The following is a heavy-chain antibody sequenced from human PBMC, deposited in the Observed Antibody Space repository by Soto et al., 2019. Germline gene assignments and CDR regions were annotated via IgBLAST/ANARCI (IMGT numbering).Heavy chain of an antibody. D-gene: IGHD3-9*01. CDR1: GYTLTELS. V-gene: IGHV1-24*01. CDR3: ATWNILTGYYRGRWFDP. CDR2: FDPEDGET. J-gene: IGHJ5*02. Sequence: ASVKVSCKVSGYTLTELSMHWVRQAPGKGLEWMGGFDPEDGETIYAQKFQGRVTMTEDTSTDTAYMELSSLRYEDTAVYYCATWNILTGYYRGRWFDPWGQGTLVSVS.